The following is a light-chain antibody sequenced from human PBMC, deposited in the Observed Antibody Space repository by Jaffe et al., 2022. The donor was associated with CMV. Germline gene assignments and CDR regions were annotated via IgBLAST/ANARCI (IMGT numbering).Light chain of an antibody. CDR3: ASRDSSGHYRM. Sequence: SSELTQDPTVSVALGQTVKITCQGDSLRYFYASWYQQKPGQAPVVVLSDKNNRPSGIPDRFSGSSSGSAASLTITGAQAEDEADYYCASRDSSGHYRMFGGGTKLTVL. V-gene: IGLV3-19*01. CDR1: SLRYFY. J-gene: IGLJ3*02. CDR2: DKN.